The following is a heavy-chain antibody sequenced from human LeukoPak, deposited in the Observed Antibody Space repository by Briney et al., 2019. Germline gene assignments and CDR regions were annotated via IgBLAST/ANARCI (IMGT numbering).Heavy chain of an antibody. V-gene: IGHV3-30*18. J-gene: IGHJ4*02. Sequence: GRSLRLSCAASGFTFSSYGMHWVRQAPGNGLEGVAVISYDGSNKYYADSVKGRFTISRDNSKNTLYLQMNRLRAEDTAVYYCAKDRVVYNWNYAYYFDDWGQGTLVTVSS. CDR1: GFTFSSYG. D-gene: IGHD1-7*01. CDR3: AKDRVVYNWNYAYYFDD. CDR2: ISYDGSNK.